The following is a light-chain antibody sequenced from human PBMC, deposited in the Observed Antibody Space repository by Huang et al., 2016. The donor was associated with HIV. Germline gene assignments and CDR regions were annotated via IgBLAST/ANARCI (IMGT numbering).Light chain of an antibody. CDR2: AAS. CDR3: QQYYDPPYT. V-gene: IGKV1-NL1*01. CDR1: QGISNS. J-gene: IGKJ2*01. Sequence: DIQMTQSPSSLSASVGARVTITCRASQGISNSLAWYRKKPGNAPDLLLYAASRLQRWVTSRFTGGGAGTDYTFTISCLQPEDFATYFCQQYYDPPYTLGQGTKLEIK.